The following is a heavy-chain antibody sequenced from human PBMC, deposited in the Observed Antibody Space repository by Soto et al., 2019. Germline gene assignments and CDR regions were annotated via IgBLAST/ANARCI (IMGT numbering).Heavy chain of an antibody. CDR1: GFTFSSSA. CDR2: ISGSGGST. CDR3: AKKEEGYYGSGSYGLGPYNGMDV. V-gene: IGHV3-23*01. D-gene: IGHD3-10*01. Sequence: QPGGSLRLSCAASGFTFSSSAMSWVRQAPGKGLEWVSGISGSGGSTYYADSVKGRFTISRDNSKNTLYLQMNSLRAEDTAVYYCAKKEEGYYGSGSYGLGPYNGMDVWGQGTTVTVSS. J-gene: IGHJ6*02.